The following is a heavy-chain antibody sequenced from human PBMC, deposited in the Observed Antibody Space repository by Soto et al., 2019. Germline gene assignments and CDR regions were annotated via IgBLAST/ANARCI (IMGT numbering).Heavy chain of an antibody. CDR2: IGVYNGHT. CDR3: ARPGGSGYGDGFDI. J-gene: IGHJ3*02. V-gene: IGHV1-18*01. Sequence: QVHLVQSGAEVKKPGASVTVSCKASGYTFVDYGLNWVRQAPGQGLEWMGWIGVYNGHTNYAQNLQARGTMTADTSPSTADMELRSLRSDEPAVYYCARPGGSGYGDGFDIWGLGTMVTVSS. D-gene: IGHD3-3*01. CDR1: GYTFVDYG.